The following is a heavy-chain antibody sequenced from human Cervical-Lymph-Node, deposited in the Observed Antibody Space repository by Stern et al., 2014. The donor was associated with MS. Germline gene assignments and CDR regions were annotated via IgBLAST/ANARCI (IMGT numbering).Heavy chain of an antibody. Sequence: EVQLVESGGGLVKPGRSLRLSCATSGFRFSAHSMHWVRPAPGKGLEWVGVIRSKTSGGPTEYAASVKDRFTISRDDSRSSAYLQLNTLTTEDTGVYYCAREARMQHDDILAGHGGKHYYFYGMDVWGQGTTVTVSS. CDR2: IRSKTSGGPT. CDR3: AREARMQHDDILAGHGGKHYYFYGMDV. CDR1: GFRFSAHS. V-gene: IGHV3-49*04. D-gene: IGHD3-9*01. J-gene: IGHJ6*02.